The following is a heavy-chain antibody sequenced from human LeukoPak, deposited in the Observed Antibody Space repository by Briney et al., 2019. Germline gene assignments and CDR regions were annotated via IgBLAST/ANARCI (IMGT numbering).Heavy chain of an antibody. CDR3: AKDTAGGFWSGYWSYFDY. V-gene: IGHV3-30*18. J-gene: IGHJ4*02. CDR2: ISYDGSNK. Sequence: PGGSLRLSCAASDFTFSSYGMHWVRQAPGKGLEWVAVISYDGSNKYYADSVKGRFTISRDNSKNTLYLQMNSLRAEDTAVYYCAKDTAGGFWSGYWSYFDYWGQGTLVTVSS. D-gene: IGHD3-3*01. CDR1: DFTFSSYG.